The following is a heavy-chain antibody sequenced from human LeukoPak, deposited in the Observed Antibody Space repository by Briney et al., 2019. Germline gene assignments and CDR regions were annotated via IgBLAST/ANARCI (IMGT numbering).Heavy chain of an antibody. CDR1: GDSITSSY. D-gene: IGHD6-6*01. Sequence: PSETLSLTCTVSGDSITSSYWSWIRQPPGKGLEWIGEINHSGSTNYNPSLKSRVTISVDTSKNQFSLKLSSVTAADTAVYYCARSSVVLYYYYGMDVWGQGTTVTVSS. CDR3: ARSSVVLYYYYGMDV. V-gene: IGHV4-34*01. CDR2: INHSGST. J-gene: IGHJ6*02.